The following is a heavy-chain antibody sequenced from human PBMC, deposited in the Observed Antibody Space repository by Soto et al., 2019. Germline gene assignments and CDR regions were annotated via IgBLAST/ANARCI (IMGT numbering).Heavy chain of an antibody. CDR2: IYHTGGT. D-gene: IGHD1-26*01. CDR3: ASVAQGECFDL. J-gene: IGHJ5*02. V-gene: IGHV4-4*02. Sequence: QVHLQESGPGLVRPSGTLSLTCAVSGGSISSSYWWSWVRQPPGRGLEWIGEIYHTGGTNYTPSLTRRVTISLDKSNNIISWSLSSVPADDTDVYYCASVAQGECFDLWGEGSLVTVSS. CDR1: GGSISSSYW.